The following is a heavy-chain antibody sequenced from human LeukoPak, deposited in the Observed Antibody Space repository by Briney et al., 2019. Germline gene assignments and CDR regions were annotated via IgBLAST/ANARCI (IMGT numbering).Heavy chain of an antibody. CDR1: GFTFSSHA. CDR3: AKDKGWRWELVGNFEY. CDR2: ISSNGGST. J-gene: IGHJ4*02. V-gene: IGHV3-64*01. Sequence: GGSLRLSCAASGFTFSSHAMHWVRQAPGKGLEYVSAISSNGGSTYYANSVKGRFTISRDNSKNTLYLQLNSLRPEDTAVYYCAKDKGWRWELVGNFEYWGQGTLVTVSS. D-gene: IGHD1-26*01.